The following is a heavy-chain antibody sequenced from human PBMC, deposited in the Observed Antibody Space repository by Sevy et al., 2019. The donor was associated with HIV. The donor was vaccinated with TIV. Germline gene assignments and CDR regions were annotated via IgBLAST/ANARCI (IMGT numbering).Heavy chain of an antibody. D-gene: IGHD2-2*01. CDR2: IYTSAST. CDR1: GGSISSGNYY. CDR3: ARESGDCSTTSCYEGVFDY. Sequence: SETLSLTCTVSGGSISSGNYYWSWIRQPAGKGLEWIGRIYTSASTNYNPSLKSPVTISVDTSKNQFSLKLSSVTAADTAVYYCARESGDCSTTSCYEGVFDYWGQGTLVTVSS. J-gene: IGHJ4*02. V-gene: IGHV4-61*02.